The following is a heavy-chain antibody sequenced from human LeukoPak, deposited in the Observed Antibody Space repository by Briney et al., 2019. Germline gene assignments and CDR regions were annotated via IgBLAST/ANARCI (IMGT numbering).Heavy chain of an antibody. Sequence: PGGSLRLSCAASGFTFSSYAMSWVRQAPGKGLEWVSAISGSGGSTYYADSVKGRFTISRDNSKSTLYLQMNSLRAEDTAVYYCAKDREDGSTGDYWGQGTLVTVSS. V-gene: IGHV3-23*01. D-gene: IGHD6-6*01. CDR3: AKDREDGSTGDY. CDR1: GFTFSSYA. CDR2: ISGSGGST. J-gene: IGHJ4*02.